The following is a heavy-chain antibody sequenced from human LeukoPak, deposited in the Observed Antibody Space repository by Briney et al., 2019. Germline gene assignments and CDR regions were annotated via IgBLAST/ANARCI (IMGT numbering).Heavy chain of an antibody. CDR2: IIPIYGTP. J-gene: IGHJ6*03. CDR3: ARGKLGYYYYHMDA. D-gene: IGHD3-3*02. Sequence: SVKVSRKASGGTLSGYAISWVRQAPGQGLEWMGGIIPIYGTPHSAQKFQGRVTITTDESTSTAFMDLSSLRSEDTAVYYCARGKLGYYYYHMDAWGKGTTVTVSS. CDR1: GGTLSGYA. V-gene: IGHV1-69*05.